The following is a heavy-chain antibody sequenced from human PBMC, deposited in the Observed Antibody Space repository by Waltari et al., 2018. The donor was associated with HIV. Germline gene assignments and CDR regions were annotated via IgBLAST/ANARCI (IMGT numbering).Heavy chain of an antibody. J-gene: IGHJ4*02. CDR1: VFTFSSYW. CDR2: INTYGSST. D-gene: IGHD1-1*01. V-gene: IGHV3-74*01. Sequence: ELQLVESGGGLVQPGGSLRLSCVASVFTFSSYWMHWVRQAPVKGLVWVSRINTYGSSTDYADSVKGRFTISRDNAKNTLYLQRNTLRAEDMAVYYCVRGSNNWIGVDYWGQGTLVTVSS. CDR3: VRGSNNWIGVDY.